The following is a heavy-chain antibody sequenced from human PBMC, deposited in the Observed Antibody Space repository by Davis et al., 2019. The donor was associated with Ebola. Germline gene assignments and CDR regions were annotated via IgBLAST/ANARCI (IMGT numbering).Heavy chain of an antibody. J-gene: IGHJ4*02. D-gene: IGHD5-24*01. CDR1: GFTFRDYG. V-gene: IGHV3-30*18. Sequence: PGRSLRPSCAASGFTFRDYGMHWVRQAPGKGLEWVAMTSYDESNIHYADSVRGRFTISRDNSKNTLYLQMDRLRDEDTAVYHCVKDDQEMATIYLFDVWGQGTLVTVSS. CDR2: TSYDESNI. CDR3: VKDDQEMATIYLFDV.